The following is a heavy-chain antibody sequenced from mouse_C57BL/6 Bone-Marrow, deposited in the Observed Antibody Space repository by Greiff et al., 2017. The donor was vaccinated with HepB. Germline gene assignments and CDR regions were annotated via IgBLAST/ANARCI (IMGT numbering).Heavy chain of an antibody. J-gene: IGHJ2*01. Sequence: VKLQQSGAELVKPGASVKISCKASGYAFSSYWMNWVKQRPGKGLEWIGQIYPGDGDTNYNGKFKGKATLTADKSSSTAYMQLSSLTSEDSAVYFCARSYYGSSYPGYWGQGTTLTVSS. V-gene: IGHV1-80*01. D-gene: IGHD1-1*01. CDR3: ARSYYGSSYPGY. CDR1: GYAFSSYW. CDR2: IYPGDGDT.